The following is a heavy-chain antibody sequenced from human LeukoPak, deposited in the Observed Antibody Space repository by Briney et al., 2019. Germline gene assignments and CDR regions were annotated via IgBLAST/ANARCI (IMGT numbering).Heavy chain of an antibody. CDR2: ISSSSSYI. CDR3: ARDLPVHYYDSSGYP. Sequence: GGSLRLSCAASGFTFSSYSMNWVRQAPGKGLEWVSSISSSSSYIYYADSVKGRFTISRDNAKNSLYLQMNSLRAEDTAVYYCARDLPVHYYDSSGYPWGQGTLVTVSS. V-gene: IGHV3-21*01. J-gene: IGHJ5*02. D-gene: IGHD3-22*01. CDR1: GFTFSSYS.